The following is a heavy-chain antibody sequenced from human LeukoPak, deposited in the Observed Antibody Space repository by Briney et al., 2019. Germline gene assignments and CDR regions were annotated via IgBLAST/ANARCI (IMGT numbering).Heavy chain of an antibody. J-gene: IGHJ4*02. CDR1: GGTFSSYA. CDR2: INVYNGNR. Sequence: ASVKVSCKASGGTFSSYAISWVRQAPGQGLEWMGWINVYNGNRNYAQNFQDRVTMTTDTSTSTAYMELRSLRSDDTALYYCARNYDRRPFDYWGQGTLVTVSS. V-gene: IGHV1-18*01. D-gene: IGHD3-22*01. CDR3: ARNYDRRPFDY.